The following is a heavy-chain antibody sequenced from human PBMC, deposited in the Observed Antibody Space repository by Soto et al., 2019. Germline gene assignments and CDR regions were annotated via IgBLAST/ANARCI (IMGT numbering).Heavy chain of an antibody. CDR3: AMKAGLVSLYPPEFDH. CDR2: ISGSDGST. CDR1: GFTFSSYA. V-gene: IGHV3-23*01. Sequence: PGGTLRLSCAASGFTFSSYAMIWVRQPPGKGLEWVSVISGSDGSTYYADSETCRFSLPSDTSNNTLFLQTHSLSAEATAVYYCAMKAGLVSLYPPEFDHRGQGTLVTVSS. D-gene: IGHD2-8*01. J-gene: IGHJ5*02.